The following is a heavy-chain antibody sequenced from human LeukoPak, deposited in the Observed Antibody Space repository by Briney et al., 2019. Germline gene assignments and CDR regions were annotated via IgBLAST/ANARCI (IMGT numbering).Heavy chain of an antibody. J-gene: IGHJ6*02. CDR2: IYYSGIT. D-gene: IGHD4-23*01. Sequence: SETLSLTCTVSGGSISSCSYYWGWIRPPPGKGLEWIGSIYYSGITYYNPSLTIRVTISVDTHKNQFSLKLSSVTAADTSVYYCARRGGSYYYYGLDVWGQGTTVTVSS. V-gene: IGHV4-39*01. CDR1: GGSISSCSYY. CDR3: ARRGGSYYYYGLDV.